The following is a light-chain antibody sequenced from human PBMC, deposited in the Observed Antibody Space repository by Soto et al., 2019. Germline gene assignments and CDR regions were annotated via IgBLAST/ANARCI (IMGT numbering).Light chain of an antibody. V-gene: IGLV7-46*01. CDR3: LLFYDSVRV. CDR1: AGAITSGHY. J-gene: IGLJ2*01. CDR2: DTS. Sequence: QTVVTQEPSLTVSPGGTVTLTCGSSAGAITSGHYPYWFQQKPGQAPKTLIYDTSNKHSWTPARFSGSLLGGKAALTLSGAQAEDEADYYCLLFYDSVRVFGGGTKLTVL.